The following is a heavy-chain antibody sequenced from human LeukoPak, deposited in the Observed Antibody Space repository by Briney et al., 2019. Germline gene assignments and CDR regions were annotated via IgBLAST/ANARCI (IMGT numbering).Heavy chain of an antibody. J-gene: IGHJ6*02. V-gene: IGHV1-2*02. D-gene: IGHD2-2*01. Sequence: GASVKVSCKASGYTFTGYYTHWVRQAPGQGLEWMGWINPNSGGTNYAQKFQGRVTMTRDTSISTAYMELSRLRSDDTAVYYCARTEAHCSSTSCYAGGIYYYYGMDVWGQGTTVTVSS. CDR3: ARTEAHCSSTSCYAGGIYYYYGMDV. CDR1: GYTFTGYY. CDR2: INPNSGGT.